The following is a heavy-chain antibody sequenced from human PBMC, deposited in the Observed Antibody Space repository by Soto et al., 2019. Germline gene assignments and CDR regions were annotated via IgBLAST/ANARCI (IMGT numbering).Heavy chain of an antibody. CDR3: ARESEDLTSNFDY. CDR1: WFTFTRYS. J-gene: IGHJ4*02. V-gene: IGHV3-21*06. CDR2: ISSTTNYI. Sequence: PGGSVRLSCAASWFTFTRYSMNWVRQAPGKGLEWVSSISSTTNYIYYGDSMKGRFTISRDNAKNSLYLEMHSLRAEDTAVYYCARESEDLTSNFDYWGRGTLVTVSS.